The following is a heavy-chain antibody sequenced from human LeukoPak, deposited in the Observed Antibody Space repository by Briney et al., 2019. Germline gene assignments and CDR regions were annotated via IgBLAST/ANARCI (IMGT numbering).Heavy chain of an antibody. V-gene: IGHV1-2*02. CDR2: INPNSGGT. J-gene: IGHJ6*03. Sequence: GASVKVSCKASGYTFTGYYMHWVRQAPGQGLEWMGWINPNSGGTNYAQKFQGRVTMTRDTSISTAYMELSRLRSDDTAVYYCARDPGYSGYGSYYYYMDVWGKGTTVTVSS. D-gene: IGHD5-12*01. CDR1: GYTFTGYY. CDR3: ARDPGYSGYGSYYYYMDV.